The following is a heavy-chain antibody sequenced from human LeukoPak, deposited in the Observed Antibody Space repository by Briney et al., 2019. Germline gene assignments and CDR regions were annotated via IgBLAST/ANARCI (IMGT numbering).Heavy chain of an antibody. CDR2: IYHSGST. Sequence: PSETLSLTCAVSGYSISSGYYWGWIRQPPGKGLEWIGSIYHSGSTYYNPSLKSRVTISVDTSKNQFSLKLSSVTAADTAVYYCAKEGSKKARPVVSIDLWGQGTLVTISS. J-gene: IGHJ5*02. CDR1: GYSISSGYY. V-gene: IGHV4-38-2*02. CDR3: AKEGSKKARPVVSIDL. D-gene: IGHD6-6*01.